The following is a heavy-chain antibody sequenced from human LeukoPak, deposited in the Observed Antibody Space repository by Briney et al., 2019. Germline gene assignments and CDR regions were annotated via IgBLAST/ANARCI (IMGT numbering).Heavy chain of an antibody. V-gene: IGHV3-21*01. J-gene: IGHJ4*02. Sequence: GGSLRLSCATSGFTFISFEMHWVRQAPGKGLEWVSSISSSSSYIYYADSVKGRFTISRDNAKNSLYLQMNSLRAEDTAVYYCARAVAVGYWGQGTLVTVSS. D-gene: IGHD6-19*01. CDR2: ISSSSSYI. CDR3: ARAVAVGY. CDR1: GFTFISFE.